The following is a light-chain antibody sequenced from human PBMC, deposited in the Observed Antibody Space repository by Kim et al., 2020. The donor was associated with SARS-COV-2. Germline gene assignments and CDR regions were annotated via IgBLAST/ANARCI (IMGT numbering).Light chain of an antibody. CDR1: SLRSYY. CDR2: GKS. Sequence: SSELTQDPAVYVALGQTVRITCQGDSLRSYYATWYQQKPGQAPILVIYGKSNRPSGIPDRFSGSSSGNTASLTITGTQAGDEADYYCNSRDSNDNVVFGG. V-gene: IGLV3-19*01. CDR3: NSRDSNDNVV. J-gene: IGLJ2*01.